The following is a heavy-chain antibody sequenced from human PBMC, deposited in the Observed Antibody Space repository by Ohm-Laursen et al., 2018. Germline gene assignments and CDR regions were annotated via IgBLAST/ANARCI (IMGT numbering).Heavy chain of an antibody. V-gene: IGHV3-20*01. CDR3: ARVPGWLDDYYYYGMDV. D-gene: IGHD6-19*01. CDR1: GFTFDDYG. J-gene: IGHJ6*02. Sequence: SLRLSCAASGFTFDDYGMSWVRQAPGKGLEWVSGINWNGGSTGYADSVEGRFTISRDNAKNSLYLQMNSLRAEDTALYHCARVPGWLDDYYYYGMDVWGQGTTVTVSS. CDR2: INWNGGST.